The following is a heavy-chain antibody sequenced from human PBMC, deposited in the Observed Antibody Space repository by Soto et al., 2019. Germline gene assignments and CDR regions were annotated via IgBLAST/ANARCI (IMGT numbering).Heavy chain of an antibody. CDR1: GFTFSSYA. Sequence: GGSLRLSSAASGFTFSSYAMSWVRQAPGKGLEWVSAISGSGGSTYYADSVKGRFTISRDNSKNTLYLQMNSLRAEDTAVYYCAKRIYYYYGMDVWGQGTTVTVSS. J-gene: IGHJ6*02. CDR3: AKRIYYYYGMDV. V-gene: IGHV3-23*01. CDR2: ISGSGGST.